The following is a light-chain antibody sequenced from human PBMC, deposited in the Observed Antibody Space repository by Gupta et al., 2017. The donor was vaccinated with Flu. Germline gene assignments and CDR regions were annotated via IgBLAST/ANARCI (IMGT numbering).Light chain of an antibody. CDR1: QSLLHSNGYNY. CDR3: MQDLQTPGT. J-gene: IGKJ2*02. Sequence: DIVMTPSPLSLPVTPGEPASISCRSSQSLLHSNGYNYLDWYLQKPGQSPQLLIYLGSNRASGVPDRFSGSGSGTDFTLKISRVEAEDVGVYYCMQDLQTPGTFGQGTKLEIK. CDR2: LGS. V-gene: IGKV2-28*01.